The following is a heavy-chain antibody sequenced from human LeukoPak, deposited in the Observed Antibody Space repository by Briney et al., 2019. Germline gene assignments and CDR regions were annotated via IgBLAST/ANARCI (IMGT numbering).Heavy chain of an antibody. Sequence: SETLSLTCAVYGGSFSGYYWSWIRQPPGKGLEWIGEINHSGSTNYNPSLKSRVTISVDTSKNQFSLKLSSVTAADTAVYYCARVRITMVRGVITDYYYYYMDVWGKGTTVTVSS. CDR3: ARVRITMVRGVITDYYYYYMDV. V-gene: IGHV4-34*01. CDR2: INHSGST. J-gene: IGHJ6*03. D-gene: IGHD3-10*01. CDR1: GGSFSGYY.